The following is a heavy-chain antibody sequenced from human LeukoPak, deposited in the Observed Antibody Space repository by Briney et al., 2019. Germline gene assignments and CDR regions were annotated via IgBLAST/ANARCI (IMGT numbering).Heavy chain of an antibody. D-gene: IGHD4-17*01. CDR2: IYYSGNT. J-gene: IGHJ4*02. Sequence: SETLSLTCTVSGDSITNYYWSWYRQPPGQGLEWIGYIYYSGNTNYNPSLKSRVTISVDKSKNQFSLKLRSVTAADTAVYYCAGGVTTFLDYWGQGTLVTVSS. V-gene: IGHV4-59*08. CDR1: GDSITNYY. CDR3: AGGVTTFLDY.